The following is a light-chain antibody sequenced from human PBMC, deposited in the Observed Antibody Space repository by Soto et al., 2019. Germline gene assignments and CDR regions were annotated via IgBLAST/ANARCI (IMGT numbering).Light chain of an antibody. CDR3: MQCIQWPHT. V-gene: IGKV2-30*01. J-gene: IGKJ2*01. CDR1: QNLVSSDGSTC. Sequence: DVVVTQSPLCLPVTPGHPASISCRSSQNLVSSDGSTCLHWFQQRHGQSPRRLISKASNRESEDPDRYSRSESGTDFRLKISRVEAEDVGIYYCMQCIQWPHTFGQGTKLEIK. CDR2: KAS.